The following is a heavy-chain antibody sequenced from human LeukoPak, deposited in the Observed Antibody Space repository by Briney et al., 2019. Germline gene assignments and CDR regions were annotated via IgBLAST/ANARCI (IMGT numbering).Heavy chain of an antibody. CDR3: ARVRSYAYYDILTGYFPTEVSFDY. D-gene: IGHD3-9*01. Sequence: ASVKVSCKASGYTFTNYYIHWVRQAPGQGLEWMGWINPNSGGTNYAQKFQGRVTMTRDTSISTAYMELSRLRSDDTAVYYCARVRSYAYYDILTGYFPTEVSFDYWGQGTLVTVSS. CDR1: GYTFTNYY. J-gene: IGHJ4*02. CDR2: INPNSGGT. V-gene: IGHV1-2*02.